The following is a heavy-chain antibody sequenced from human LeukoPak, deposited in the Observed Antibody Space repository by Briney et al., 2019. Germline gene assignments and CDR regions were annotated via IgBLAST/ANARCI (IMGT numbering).Heavy chain of an antibody. Sequence: SGPTLVKPTQTLTLTCTFSGFSLSTSGVGVGWIRQPPGKALEWLALIYWADSRAYTTSIKSRVTITKDTSKNQVVLTMTNMDPVDTATYYCAHRPGRGIPAAHWGQGTLVTVSS. V-gene: IGHV2-5*02. CDR3: AHRPGRGIPAAH. D-gene: IGHD2-21*01. CDR1: GFSLSTSGVG. J-gene: IGHJ4*02. CDR2: IYWADSR.